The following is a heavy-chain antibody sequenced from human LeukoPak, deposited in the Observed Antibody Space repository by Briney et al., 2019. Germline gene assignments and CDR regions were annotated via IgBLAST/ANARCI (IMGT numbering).Heavy chain of an antibody. J-gene: IGHJ4*02. V-gene: IGHV3-7*03. CDR1: GFTFSSYW. CDR3: AREGLYYDSSGLSPIDY. Sequence: PGGSLRLSCAASGFTFSSYWMSWVRQPPGKGLEWVANIKQDGSEKYYVDSVKGRFTISRDNAKNSLYLQMNSLTSEDTAVYYCAREGLYYDSSGLSPIDYWGQGTLVTVSS. D-gene: IGHD3-22*01. CDR2: IKQDGSEK.